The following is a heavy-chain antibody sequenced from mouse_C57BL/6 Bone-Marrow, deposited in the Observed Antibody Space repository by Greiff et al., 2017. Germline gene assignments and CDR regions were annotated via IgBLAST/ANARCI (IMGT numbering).Heavy chain of an antibody. CDR3: SRQVTTVLATKYFDV. CDR1: GFTFSSYT. D-gene: IGHD1-1*01. Sequence: EVQGVESGGGLVKPGGSLKLSCAASGFTFSSYTMSWVRQTPEKRLQWVAAISGGGGNTYYPDSVKGRFTISRDNDKNILYLQRSSVRSEDTALYYCSRQVTTVLATKYFDVWGTGTTVTVSS. J-gene: IGHJ1*03. V-gene: IGHV5-9*01. CDR2: ISGGGGNT.